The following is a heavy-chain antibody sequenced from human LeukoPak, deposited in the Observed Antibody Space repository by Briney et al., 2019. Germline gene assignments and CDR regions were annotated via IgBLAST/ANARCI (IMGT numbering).Heavy chain of an antibody. D-gene: IGHD3-9*01. V-gene: IGHV1-8*02. J-gene: IGHJ3*02. CDR3: ARVYYDILTGYHIPSDAFDI. Sequence: GASVKVSCKASGYTFTSYGINWVRQATGQGLEWMGWMNPNSGNTGYAQKFQGRVTMTRNTSISTAYMELSSLRSEDTAVYYCARVYYDILTGYHIPSDAFDIWGQGTMVTVSS. CDR2: MNPNSGNT. CDR1: GYTFTSYG.